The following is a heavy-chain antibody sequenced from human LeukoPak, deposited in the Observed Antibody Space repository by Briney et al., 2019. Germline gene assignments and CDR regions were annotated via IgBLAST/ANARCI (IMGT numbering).Heavy chain of an antibody. V-gene: IGHV3-30*02. Sequence: GGSLRLSCAASGFTFSSYGMHWVRQAPGKGLEWVAFIRYDGSNKYYADSVKGRFTISRDNSKNTLYLQMNSLRAEDTAVYYCANWREDRSGYSYYFDYWGQGTLVTVSS. D-gene: IGHD3-22*01. CDR2: IRYDGSNK. J-gene: IGHJ4*02. CDR1: GFTFSSYG. CDR3: ANWREDRSGYSYYFDY.